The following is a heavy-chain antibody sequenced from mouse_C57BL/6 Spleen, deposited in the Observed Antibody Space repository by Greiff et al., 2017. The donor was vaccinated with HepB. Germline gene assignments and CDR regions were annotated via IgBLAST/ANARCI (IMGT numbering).Heavy chain of an antibody. J-gene: IGHJ4*01. CDR3: ARRSYYYGSSFYYAMDY. CDR1: GFTFSSYG. V-gene: IGHV5-6*01. CDR2: ISSGGSYT. D-gene: IGHD1-1*01. Sequence: EVQLVESGGDLVKPGGSLKLSCAASGFTFSSYGMSWVRQTPDKRLEWVATISSGGSYTYYPDSVKGRFTISRDNAKNTLYLQISSLKSEDTAMYYCARRSYYYGSSFYYAMDYWGQGTSVTVSS.